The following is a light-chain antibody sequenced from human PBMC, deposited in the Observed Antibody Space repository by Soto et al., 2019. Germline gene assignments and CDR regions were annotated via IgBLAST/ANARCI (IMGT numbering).Light chain of an antibody. CDR1: QSVSSN. Sequence: EIVMTQSPATLSVSPGERATLSCRASQSVSSNLAWYQQKPGQAPRSLIYGASTSATGVPARFSGSGSGREFTLTISSRQSEDVAVYYCQQYNNWPPITFGQGTRLEIK. CDR3: QQYNNWPPIT. J-gene: IGKJ5*01. CDR2: GAS. V-gene: IGKV3-15*01.